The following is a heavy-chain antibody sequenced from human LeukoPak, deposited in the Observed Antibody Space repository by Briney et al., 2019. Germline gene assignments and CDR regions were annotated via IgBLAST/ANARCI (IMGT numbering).Heavy chain of an antibody. V-gene: IGHV4-38-2*02. CDR1: GYSISSGYY. D-gene: IGHD2-15*01. Sequence: SETLSLTCTVSGYSISSGYYWGWIRQPPGKGLEWIGSIYHSGSTYSNPSLKSRVTISVDTSKNQFSLKLSSVTAADTAVYYCASSPGMVGMNYYYYYYMDVWGKGTTVTVSS. CDR3: ASSPGMVGMNYYYYYYMDV. CDR2: IYHSGST. J-gene: IGHJ6*03.